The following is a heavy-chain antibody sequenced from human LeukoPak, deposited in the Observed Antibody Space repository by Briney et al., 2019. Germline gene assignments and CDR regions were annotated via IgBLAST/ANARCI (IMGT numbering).Heavy chain of an antibody. CDR3: ARGDGYNFFDY. Sequence: GGSLILSCAVSGFSVTNNYMSWVRQAPGKGLEWVSVFYVGGATYYADSVKGRFTISRDNSENTLYLQMKSLRAEDTAVYYCARGDGYNFFDYWGQGTLVTVSS. CDR2: FYVGGAT. CDR1: GFSVTNNY. V-gene: IGHV3-53*01. J-gene: IGHJ4*02. D-gene: IGHD5-24*01.